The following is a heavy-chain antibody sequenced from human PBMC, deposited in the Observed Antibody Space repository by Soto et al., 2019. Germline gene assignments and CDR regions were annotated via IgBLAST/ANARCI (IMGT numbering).Heavy chain of an antibody. J-gene: IGHJ4*02. Sequence: QGVLLQYGTEVKSPGSSVKVSGKASGVPFNSYGFAWVRQAPGRGLEWVGRINPASQLRNYEQSLQGRVTITADTSTTTADMELNGLTSEDTAVYYCAMMKWARLDHWGQGTLVTVSS. CDR1: GVPFNSYG. V-gene: IGHV1-69*09. CDR3: AMMKWARLDH. D-gene: IGHD2-8*01. CDR2: INPASQLR.